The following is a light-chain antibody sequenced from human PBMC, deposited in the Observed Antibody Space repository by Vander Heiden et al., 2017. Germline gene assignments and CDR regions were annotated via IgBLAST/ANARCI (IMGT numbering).Light chain of an antibody. J-gene: IGKJ3*01. CDR2: DAS. Sequence: IVLTQSPATLSLSPGERAPLSCRASQSVSSYLAWYQQKPGQAPRLLIYDASNRATGIPARFSGSGSGTDFTLTISSLEPEDFAVYYCQQRSNWPRFTFGPGTKVDIK. CDR3: QQRSNWPRFT. V-gene: IGKV3-11*01. CDR1: QSVSSY.